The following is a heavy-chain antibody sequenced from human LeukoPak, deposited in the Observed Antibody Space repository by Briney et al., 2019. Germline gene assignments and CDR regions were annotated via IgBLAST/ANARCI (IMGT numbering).Heavy chain of an antibody. CDR1: GGTFSSYA. J-gene: IGHJ4*02. D-gene: IGHD3-10*01. V-gene: IGHV1-69*04. CDR3: ARACITMVWGVIITPYFDY. CDR2: IIPILGIA. Sequence: SVKVSCKASGGTFSSYAISWVRQAPGQGLEWMGRIIPILGIANYAQKFQGRVTITADKSTSTAYMELSSLRSEDTAVYYCARACITMVWGVIITPYFDYWGQGTLVTVSS.